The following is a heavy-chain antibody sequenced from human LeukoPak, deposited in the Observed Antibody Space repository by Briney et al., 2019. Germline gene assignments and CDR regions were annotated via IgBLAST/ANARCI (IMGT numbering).Heavy chain of an antibody. D-gene: IGHD2-2*02. Sequence: GASVKVSCKASGYTFTSYGISWVRQAPGQGLEWMGWISAYNGNTNYAQKLQGRVTMTTDTSTSTAYMELRSLRSDDTAVYYCARLRPGDCSSTSCYTGGPTGWFDPWGQGTLVTVSS. CDR3: ARLRPGDCSSTSCYTGGPTGWFDP. CDR1: GYTFTSYG. J-gene: IGHJ5*02. V-gene: IGHV1-18*01. CDR2: ISAYNGNT.